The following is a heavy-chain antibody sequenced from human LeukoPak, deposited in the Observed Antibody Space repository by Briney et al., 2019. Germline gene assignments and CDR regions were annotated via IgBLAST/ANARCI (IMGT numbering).Heavy chain of an antibody. Sequence: ASVKVSCKASGYTFTSYYMHWVRQAPGQGLEWMGIINPSGGSTSYAQKFQGRVTMTRDTSTSTVYMELSSLRSEDTAVYYCASICSGGSCYTRNFDYWGQGTLVTVSS. CDR1: GYTFTSYY. V-gene: IGHV1-46*01. J-gene: IGHJ4*02. D-gene: IGHD2-15*01. CDR3: ASICSGGSCYTRNFDY. CDR2: INPSGGST.